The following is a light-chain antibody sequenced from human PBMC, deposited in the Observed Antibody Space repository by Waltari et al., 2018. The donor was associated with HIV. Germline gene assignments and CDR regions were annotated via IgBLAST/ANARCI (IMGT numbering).Light chain of an antibody. CDR3: QSYDSSLRV. V-gene: IGLV1-40*01. CDR2: GNG. J-gene: IGLJ2*01. CDR1: SSNIGAGYD. Sequence: QSVLTQPPSVSGAPGQRVTISCTGSSSNIGAGYDVHWYQQLPGTAPKLLIYGNGNRPSGVPDRFSGSESGTSASLAITGLQAEDEADYYCQSYDSSLRVFGGGTKLTVL.